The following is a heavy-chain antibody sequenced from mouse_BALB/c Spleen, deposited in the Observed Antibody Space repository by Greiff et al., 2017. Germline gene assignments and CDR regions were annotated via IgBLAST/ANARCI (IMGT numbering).Heavy chain of an antibody. V-gene: IGHV5-17*02. D-gene: IGHD1-2*01. CDR3: ARPTATDYAMDY. J-gene: IGHJ4*01. Sequence: EVKLMESGGGLVQPGGSRKLSCAASGFTFSSFGMHWVRQAPEKGLEWVAYISSGSSTIYYADTVKGRFTISRDNPKNTLFLQMTSLRSEDTAMYYCARPTATDYAMDYWGQGTSVTVSS. CDR1: GFTFSSFG. CDR2: ISSGSSTI.